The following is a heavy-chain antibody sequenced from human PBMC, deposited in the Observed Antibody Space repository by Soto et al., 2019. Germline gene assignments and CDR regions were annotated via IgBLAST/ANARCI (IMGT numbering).Heavy chain of an antibody. Sequence: QVQLQESGPRLVKPSETLSLTCSVSGGSISVDYWNWIRQPPGKGLEWIAYIYYSGNTNYNPSLKSRVSISVATSKNQCSLNLSSVTAADTAVYYCARAKRGSSSMDVWGQGTTVTVSS. V-gene: IGHV4-59*01. CDR2: IYYSGNT. J-gene: IGHJ6*02. CDR3: ARAKRGSSSMDV. CDR1: GGSISVDY. D-gene: IGHD6-13*01.